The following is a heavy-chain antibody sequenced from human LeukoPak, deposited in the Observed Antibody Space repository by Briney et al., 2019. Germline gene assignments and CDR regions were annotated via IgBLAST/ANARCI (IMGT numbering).Heavy chain of an antibody. CDR2: IYPGDSDT. V-gene: IGHV5-51*01. J-gene: IGHJ4*02. CDR1: GYSFTSYW. Sequence: GESLKISCKGSGYSFTSYWIGWVRQMPGKGLEWMGIIYPGDSDTRYSSSFQGQVTTSADKSISTAYLQWSSLKASDTAMYYCARRQYSESWYFDYWGQGTLVTVSS. CDR3: ARRQYSESWYFDY. D-gene: IGHD1-26*01.